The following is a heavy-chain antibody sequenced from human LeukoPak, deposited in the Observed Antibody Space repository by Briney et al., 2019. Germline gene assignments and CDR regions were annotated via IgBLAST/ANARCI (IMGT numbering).Heavy chain of an antibody. V-gene: IGHV4-39*07. CDR1: GGSISSSSYY. Sequence: SETLSLTCTVSGGSISSSSYYWGWIRQPPGKGLEWIGSIYYSGSTYYNPSLKSRVTISVDTSKNQFSLKLSSVTAADTAVYYCARVFGPDIAVAEAFDIWGQGTMVTVSS. CDR3: ARVFGPDIAVAEAFDI. J-gene: IGHJ3*02. CDR2: IYYSGST. D-gene: IGHD6-19*01.